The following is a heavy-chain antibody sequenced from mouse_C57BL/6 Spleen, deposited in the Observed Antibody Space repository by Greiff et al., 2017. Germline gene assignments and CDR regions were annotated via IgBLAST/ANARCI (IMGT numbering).Heavy chain of an antibody. Sequence: EVKLQESGGGLVQPGGSMKLSCAASGFTFSDAWMDWVRQSPEKGLEWVAEIRNKDNNHATYYAESVKGRFTISRDDSKSSVYLQMNSLRAEDTGIYYCTSTTEDYWGQGTTLTVSS. CDR3: TSTTEDY. CDR2: IRNKDNNHAT. CDR1: GFTFSDAW. V-gene: IGHV6-6*01. D-gene: IGHD1-1*01. J-gene: IGHJ2*01.